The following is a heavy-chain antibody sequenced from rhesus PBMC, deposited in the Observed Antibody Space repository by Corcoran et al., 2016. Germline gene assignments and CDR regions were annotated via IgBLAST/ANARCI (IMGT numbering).Heavy chain of an antibody. CDR2: IDWDDDK. CDR3: TRYLRSNFYFDY. D-gene: IGHD2-15*01. V-gene: IGHV2-1*01. J-gene: IGHJ4*01. Sequence: QVTLKESGPALVKPTQTLTLTCILSGFSLNTTGMGVGWIRQPPGKTLEWLAPIDWDDDKRLSTSLKSRLTISKDTSKNQVVLTMTNMDPVDTATYYCTRYLRSNFYFDYWGQGVLVTVSS. CDR1: GFSLNTTGMG.